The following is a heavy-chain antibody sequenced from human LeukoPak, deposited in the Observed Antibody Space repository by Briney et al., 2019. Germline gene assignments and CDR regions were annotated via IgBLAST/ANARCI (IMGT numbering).Heavy chain of an antibody. D-gene: IGHD2-2*01. CDR3: ARDLEVLPAYGLDV. CDR1: GFTFSSYN. V-gene: IGHV3-21*06. Sequence: TGGSLRLSCAASGFTFSSYNMTWVRQAPGKGLEWVSSISSSSSYIYYADSVQGRFSISRDNVKNSLFLQMNSLRAEDTAVYYCARDLEVLPAYGLDVWGQGTTVTVSS. J-gene: IGHJ6*02. CDR2: ISSSSSYI.